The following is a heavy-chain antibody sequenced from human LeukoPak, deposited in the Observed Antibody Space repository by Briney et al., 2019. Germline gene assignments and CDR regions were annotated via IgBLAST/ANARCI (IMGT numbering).Heavy chain of an antibody. CDR1: GFTFSSYA. CDR3: SSTWGEYFGTSPFDY. V-gene: IGHV3-23*01. CDR2: ISGSGGST. D-gene: IGHD3-16*01. J-gene: IGHJ4*02. Sequence: GGSLRLSCAASGFTFSSYAMSWVRQAPGKGLEWVSAISGSGGSTYYADSVKGRFTISRDNSKNTLYLQMNSLRAEDTAVYYCSSTWGEYFGTSPFDYWGQGTLVTVSS.